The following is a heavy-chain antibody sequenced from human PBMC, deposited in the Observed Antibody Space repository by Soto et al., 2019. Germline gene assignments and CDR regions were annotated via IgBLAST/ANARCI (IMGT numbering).Heavy chain of an antibody. V-gene: IGHV1-69*01. CDR2: IIPLFGTT. Sequence: QVQVVQSGVEVRRPGSSVKVSCKASGDTFKNCVISWVRQAPGQGLEWMGGIIPLFGTTDFAQRFQGRLTITPDESTTTAYMELSRLRSEDTATYYCAAELGFGKLSVVWGQGTRVIVSS. D-gene: IGHD3-10*01. CDR3: AAELGFGKLSVV. J-gene: IGHJ6*02. CDR1: GDTFKNCV.